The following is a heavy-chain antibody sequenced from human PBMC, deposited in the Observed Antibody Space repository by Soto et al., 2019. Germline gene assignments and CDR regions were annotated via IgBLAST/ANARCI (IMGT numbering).Heavy chain of an antibody. CDR3: AKDQEVVSAVSHLDH. CDR2: LSGSGGNT. CDR1: GFTFSTYA. D-gene: IGHD2-15*01. Sequence: GGSLRLSCAASGFTFSTYAMSWVRQAPGKGLEWVSSLSGSGGNTNYADSVKGRFTISRDNSKTTLYLQMNSLRAEDTAVYYCAKDQEVVSAVSHLDHWGQGTLVTVSS. V-gene: IGHV3-23*01. J-gene: IGHJ4*02.